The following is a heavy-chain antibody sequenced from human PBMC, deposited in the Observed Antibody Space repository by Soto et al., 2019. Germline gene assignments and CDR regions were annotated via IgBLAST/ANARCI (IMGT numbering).Heavy chain of an antibody. V-gene: IGHV4-39*01. Sequence: SETLSLTCSVSGVSISSSVYYWGWIRQPPGKGLEWIGNVYYSGSTYYNPSLKSRVTISVDTSKSQFSLNLNSVTAADTAVYYCARRRDYRPFDYWGQGTLVTVSS. CDR1: GVSISSSVYY. CDR2: VYYSGST. CDR3: ARRRDYRPFDY. J-gene: IGHJ4*02. D-gene: IGHD3-16*01.